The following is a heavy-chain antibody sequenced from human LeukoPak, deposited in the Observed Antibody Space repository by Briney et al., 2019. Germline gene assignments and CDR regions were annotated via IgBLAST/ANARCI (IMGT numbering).Heavy chain of an antibody. CDR1: GCTFDDYA. J-gene: IGHJ4*02. CDR3: AKGGGDWSSSWYDY. D-gene: IGHD6-13*01. V-gene: IGHV3-9*01. Sequence: GRSLRLSCAASGCTFDDYAMHWVRQAPGKGLEWVSAISWNSGSIGYADSVKGRFTISRDNAKTSLYLQMNSLRAEDTALYYCAKGGGDWSSSWYDYWGQGTRVTVPS. CDR2: ISWNSGSI.